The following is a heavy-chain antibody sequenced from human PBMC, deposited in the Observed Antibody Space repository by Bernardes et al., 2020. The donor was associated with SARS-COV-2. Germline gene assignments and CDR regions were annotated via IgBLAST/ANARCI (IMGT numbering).Heavy chain of an antibody. CDR3: ARQGYGDYGLGSFDY. CDR1: GGSVSSGSDC. Sequence: SETLSLTCTVSGGSVSSGSDCWSWIRQPPGKRLEWIGHISYSGSTNYSPSLKSRVTISVDTSKNQFSLKFNSVTAADTAVYFCARQGYGDYGLGSFDYWGQGTLVTVSS. J-gene: IGHJ4*02. V-gene: IGHV4-61*01. CDR2: ISYSGST. D-gene: IGHD4-17*01.